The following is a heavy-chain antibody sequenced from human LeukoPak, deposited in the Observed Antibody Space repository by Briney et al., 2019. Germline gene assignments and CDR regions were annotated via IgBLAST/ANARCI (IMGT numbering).Heavy chain of an antibody. CDR2: IYHSGST. CDR3: AREASGWSIEYFDY. V-gene: IGHV4-38-2*02. CDR1: GYSISSGYY. D-gene: IGHD6-19*01. Sequence: SETLSLTCTVSGYSISSGYYWGWIRQPPGKGLEWIGSIYHSGSTYYNPSLKSRVTISVDTSKNQFSLKLSSVTAADTAVYYCAREASGWSIEYFDYWGQGTLVTVSS. J-gene: IGHJ4*02.